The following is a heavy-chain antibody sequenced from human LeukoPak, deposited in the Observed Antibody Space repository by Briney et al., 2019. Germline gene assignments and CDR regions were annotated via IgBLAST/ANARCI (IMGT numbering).Heavy chain of an antibody. CDR3: AKDSTLYCSSTSCYPDY. CDR1: GFTFSSYA. J-gene: IGHJ4*02. Sequence: GGSLRLSCAASGFTFSSYAVSWVRQAPGKGLEWVSAISGSGGSTYYADSVKGRFTISRDNSKNTLYLQMNSLRAEDTAVYYCAKDSTLYCSSTSCYPDYWGQGTLVTVSS. V-gene: IGHV3-23*01. CDR2: ISGSGGST. D-gene: IGHD2-2*01.